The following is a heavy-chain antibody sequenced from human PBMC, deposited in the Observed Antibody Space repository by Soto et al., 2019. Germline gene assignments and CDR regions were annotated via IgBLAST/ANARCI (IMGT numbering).Heavy chain of an antibody. D-gene: IGHD2-15*01. CDR2: ISSSGYI. J-gene: IGHJ6*02. CDR3: ARDCSGGSCYPGMDV. CDR1: GFNFNSYT. Sequence: EVQLVEAGGGLVKPGGSLRLSCAASGFNFNSYTINWVRQAPGKRLEWLSSISSSGYIFSTDSVRGRFTISRDNAKNAVYRQINSLRAEDTAVYFCARDCSGGSCYPGMDVWFQGTTVTVSS. V-gene: IGHV3-21*03.